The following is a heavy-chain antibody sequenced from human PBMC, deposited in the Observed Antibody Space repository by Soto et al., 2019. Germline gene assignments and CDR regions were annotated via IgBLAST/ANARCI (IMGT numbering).Heavy chain of an antibody. CDR1: GYTFTNYG. J-gene: IGHJ6*02. V-gene: IGHV1-18*01. CDR3: ARSYYYDFWSGHLEGPGMDV. CDR2: ISAHTGNT. Sequence: ASVKVSCKTSGYTFTNYGISWVRQAPGQGLEWMGWISAHTGNTNYAQKFQGWVTMTRDTSISTAYMELSRLRSDDTAVYYCARSYYYDFWSGHLEGPGMDVWGQGTTVTVSS. D-gene: IGHD3-3*01.